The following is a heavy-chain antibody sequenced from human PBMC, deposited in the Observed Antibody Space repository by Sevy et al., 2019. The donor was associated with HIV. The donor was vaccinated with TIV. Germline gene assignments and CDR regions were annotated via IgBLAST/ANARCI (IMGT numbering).Heavy chain of an antibody. V-gene: IGHV3-7*03. Sequence: GGSLRLSCAASGFTFSSYWMSWVRQAPGKGLEWVANIKQDGSEKCYLDSVKGRFTISRDNAKNSLYLQMNSLRAEDTAVYHCARGGGRIAARGYYYGMDVWGQGTTVTVSS. CDR2: IKQDGSEK. D-gene: IGHD6-6*01. CDR3: ARGGGRIAARGYYYGMDV. J-gene: IGHJ6*02. CDR1: GFTFSSYW.